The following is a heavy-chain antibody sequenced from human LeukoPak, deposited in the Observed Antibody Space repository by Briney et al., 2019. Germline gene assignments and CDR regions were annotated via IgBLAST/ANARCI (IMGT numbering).Heavy chain of an antibody. V-gene: IGHV1-69*13. CDR1: GGTFSSYA. J-gene: IGHJ6*02. CDR2: IIPIFGTA. CDR3: AREDVVGQPSLGMDV. D-gene: IGHD2-21*01. Sequence: VASVKVSCKASGGTFSSYAISWVRQAPGQGLEWMGEIIPIFGTANSTQKFQGRVTITADESTSTAYMELSSLRSEDTAVYYCAREDVVGQPSLGMDVWGQGTTVTVSS.